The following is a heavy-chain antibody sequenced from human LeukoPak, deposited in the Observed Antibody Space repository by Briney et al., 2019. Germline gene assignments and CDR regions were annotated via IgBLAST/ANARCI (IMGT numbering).Heavy chain of an antibody. J-gene: IGHJ4*02. CDR2: IYPGDSDT. V-gene: IGHV5-51*01. CDR1: GYSFASYW. D-gene: IGHD2-2*01. CDR3: ARQWGDCSSTSCYSAY. Sequence: NHGESLKISCKGSGYSFASYWIAWVRQMPGKGLEWMGIIYPGDSDTRYSPPFQGQVTISADKSISTAYLQWSSLKASDTAIYYCARQWGDCSSTSCYSAYWGQGTLVTVSS.